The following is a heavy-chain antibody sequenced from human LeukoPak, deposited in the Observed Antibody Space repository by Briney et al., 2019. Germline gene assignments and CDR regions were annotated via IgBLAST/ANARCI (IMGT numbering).Heavy chain of an antibody. V-gene: IGHV3-21*01. J-gene: IGHJ4*02. CDR1: GFTFSSYR. CDR3: ARDWFEDTMVRGVISLPTY. Sequence: GGSLRLSCAASGFTFSSYRTTWVRQAPGKGLEWVSSISSSSSYIYYADSVKGRFTISRDNAKNSLYLQMNSLRAEDTAVYYCARDWFEDTMVRGVISLPTYWGQGTLVTVSS. CDR2: ISSSSSYI. D-gene: IGHD3-10*01.